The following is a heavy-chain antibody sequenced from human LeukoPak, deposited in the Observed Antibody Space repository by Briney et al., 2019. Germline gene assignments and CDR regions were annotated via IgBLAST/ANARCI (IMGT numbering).Heavy chain of an antibody. V-gene: IGHV4-30-2*05. J-gene: IGHJ4*02. Sequence: SETLSLTCGGSGGSISSGGYSWSWIRQPPGKGLEWIGYIYHNGSKHYNPSLKSRVTISVDTSKNQFSLKLSSVTAAARAPHYDILTGYSAIDYWGQGTLVTVSS. D-gene: IGHD3-9*01. CDR3: ILTGYSAIDY. CDR2: IYHNGSK. CDR1: GGSISSGGYS.